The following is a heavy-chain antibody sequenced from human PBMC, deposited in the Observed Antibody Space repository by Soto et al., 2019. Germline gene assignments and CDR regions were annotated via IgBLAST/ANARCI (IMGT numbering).Heavy chain of an antibody. CDR2: ISHSGRT. Sequence: SETLSLTCTVSGASLRSGTYYWSWIRQPPGKGLEWIGYISHSGRTNYDPSLKSRLTMSVDTSQNQFSLQLNSVTAADTAVYYCSYGSSFDYWGQGTLVTVSS. V-gene: IGHV4-61*01. CDR1: GASLRSGTYY. J-gene: IGHJ4*02. CDR3: SYGSSFDY. D-gene: IGHD3-10*01.